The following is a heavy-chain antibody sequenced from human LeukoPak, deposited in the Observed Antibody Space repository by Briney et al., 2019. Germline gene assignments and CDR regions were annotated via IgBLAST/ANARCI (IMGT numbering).Heavy chain of an antibody. V-gene: IGHV4-4*07. Sequence: KSSETLSLTCSVSGVSISSYYWSWIRRPAGKGLEWIGRLHTSGSNNYNSSLKSRAMMSVDTSKNQFSLRLSSVTAADTAVYYCARDRDYDGGGYYFDDWGQGTLVTVSS. J-gene: IGHJ4*02. D-gene: IGHD4-17*01. CDR1: GVSISSYY. CDR3: ARDRDYDGGGYYFDD. CDR2: LHTSGSN.